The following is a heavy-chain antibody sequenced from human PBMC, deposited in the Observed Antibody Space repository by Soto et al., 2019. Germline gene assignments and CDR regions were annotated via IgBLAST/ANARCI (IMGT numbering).Heavy chain of an antibody. CDR2: IYHSGST. J-gene: IGHJ3*02. CDR1: GGSISSYY. D-gene: IGHD3-10*01. CDR3: ARDMGAFDI. V-gene: IGHV4-59*12. Sequence: SETLSLTCTFSGGSISSYYWSWIRQPPGKGLEWIGYIYHSGSTYYNPSLKSRVTISVDRSKNQFSLKLSSVTAADTAVYYCARDMGAFDIWGQGTMVTVSS.